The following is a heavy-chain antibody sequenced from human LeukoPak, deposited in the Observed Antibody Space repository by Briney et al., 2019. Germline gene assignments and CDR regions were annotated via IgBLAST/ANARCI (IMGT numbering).Heavy chain of an antibody. V-gene: IGHV3-43D*03. J-gene: IGHJ4*02. Sequence: GGSLRLSCAASGFTFDDYAMHWVRQAPGKGLEWVSLISWDGGTTYYADSVKGRFTISRDNAKNSVYLQMNSLRAEDTAVYYCARETRSGYYHYFDYWGQGTLVTVSS. CDR2: ISWDGGTT. CDR3: ARETRSGYYHYFDY. D-gene: IGHD3-3*01. CDR1: GFTFDDYA.